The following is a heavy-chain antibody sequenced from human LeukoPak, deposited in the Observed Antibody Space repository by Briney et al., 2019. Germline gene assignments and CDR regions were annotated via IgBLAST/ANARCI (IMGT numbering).Heavy chain of an antibody. D-gene: IGHD4-23*01. Sequence: GGSLRLSCAASGFTFSSYEVNWVRQAPGKGLEWVSYISSSSIYIYYGDSVKGRFTISRDNAKNSLYLQMNSLRAEDTAVYYCARGVLTHREAFDIWGQGTMVTVSS. CDR1: GFTFSSYE. CDR3: ARGVLTHREAFDI. V-gene: IGHV3-21*05. CDR2: ISSSSIYI. J-gene: IGHJ3*02.